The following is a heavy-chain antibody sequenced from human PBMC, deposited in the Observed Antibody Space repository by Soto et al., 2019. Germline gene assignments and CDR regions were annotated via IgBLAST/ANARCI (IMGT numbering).Heavy chain of an antibody. D-gene: IGHD6-13*01. CDR3: ARDRMYSSSWYSY. CDR1: GFTFSDYY. Sequence: QVPLVESGGGLVKPGGSLRLSCAASGFTFSDYYMSWIRQAPGKGLDWVSYISSSGSTIYYADSVKGRFTVSRDNAKNSLYLQMNSLRAEDTAMYYCARDRMYSSSWYSYWGQGTLVTVSS. J-gene: IGHJ4*02. V-gene: IGHV3-11*01. CDR2: ISSSGSTI.